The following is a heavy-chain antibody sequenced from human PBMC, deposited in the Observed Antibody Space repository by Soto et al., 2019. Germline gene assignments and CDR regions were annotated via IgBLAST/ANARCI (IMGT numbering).Heavy chain of an antibody. D-gene: IGHD4-17*01. CDR3: ARDSGYGDPFDY. V-gene: IGHV4-30-2*01. J-gene: IGHJ4*02. Sequence: SETLSLTCAVSGGSISSGGYSWSWIRQPPGQGLEWIAYIYHSGNTNYNPSLRSRVTISVDTSKNQFSLKLSSVTATDTAVYYCARDSGYGDPFDYWGQGTPVTVSS. CDR2: IYHSGNT. CDR1: GGSISSGGYS.